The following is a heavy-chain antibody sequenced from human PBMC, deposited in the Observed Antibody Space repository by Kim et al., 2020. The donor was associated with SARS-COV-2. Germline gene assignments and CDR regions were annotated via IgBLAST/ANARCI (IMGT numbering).Heavy chain of an antibody. V-gene: IGHV4-59*01. CDR1: SDSFSAYY. Sequence: ETLSLTCIVSSDSFSAYYWSWIRQIPGKRLEWIGYIFYSGGTNYNPSLKSRATISWDTSRNQFSLDLTSVTQADTAVYYCARSEGRASWHQFDYWGQG. J-gene: IGHJ4*02. CDR2: IFYSGGT. CDR3: ARSEGRASWHQFDY.